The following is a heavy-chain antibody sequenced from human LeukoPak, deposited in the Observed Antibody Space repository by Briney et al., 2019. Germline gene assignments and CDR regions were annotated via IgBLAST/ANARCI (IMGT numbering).Heavy chain of an antibody. J-gene: IGHJ4*02. D-gene: IGHD6-13*01. CDR3: ARSLYSSSWYYFDY. V-gene: IGHV4-34*01. Sequence: SETLSLTCAVYGGSFSGYYWSWIRQPPGKGLEWIGEINHSGSTNYNPSLKSLVTISVDTSKNQFSLKLSPVTAADTAVYYCARSLYSSSWYYFDYWGQGTLVTVSS. CDR2: INHSGST. CDR1: GGSFSGYY.